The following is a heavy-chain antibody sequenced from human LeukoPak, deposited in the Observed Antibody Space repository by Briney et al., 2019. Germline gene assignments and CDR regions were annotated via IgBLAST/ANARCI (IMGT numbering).Heavy chain of an antibody. D-gene: IGHD1-20*01. Sequence: GGSLRLSCAASGFMFSSYWMSWVRQVPGEGLEWVAFIRYDGGNKYYADSVKGRFTVSRDNSKNTLYLQMNSLRAEDTAVYYCAKDFGITGTWGSSYYFDYWGHGTLVTVSS. CDR2: IRYDGGNK. CDR3: AKDFGITGTWGSSYYFDY. CDR1: GFMFSSYW. V-gene: IGHV3-30*02. J-gene: IGHJ4*01.